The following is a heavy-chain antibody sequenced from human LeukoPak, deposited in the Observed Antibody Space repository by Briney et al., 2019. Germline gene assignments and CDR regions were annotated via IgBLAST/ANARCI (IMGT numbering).Heavy chain of an antibody. V-gene: IGHV3-9*01. D-gene: IGHD6-13*01. CDR2: ISWNSGSI. CDR1: GFTFDDYA. Sequence: GGSLRLSCAASGFTFDDYAMHWVRQAPGKGLEWVSGISWNSGSIGYADSVKGRFTISRDNAKNSLYLQMNSLRAEDTALYYCAKRSPFIAAAGTQGAFDIWGQGTMVTVSS. CDR3: AKRSPFIAAAGTQGAFDI. J-gene: IGHJ3*02.